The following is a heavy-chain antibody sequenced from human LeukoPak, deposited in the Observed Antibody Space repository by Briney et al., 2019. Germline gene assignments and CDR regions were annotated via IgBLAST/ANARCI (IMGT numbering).Heavy chain of an antibody. Sequence: PGGSLRLSCAASGFSFSSYAMSWVRQAPGKGLEWVSTISPSGGSTYYADSVKGRFTISRDFSKNTLYLQMNSLRTEDTAVYYCANYCSGGSGHPCYSGYYWGQGTLVTVSS. V-gene: IGHV3-23*01. CDR2: ISPSGGST. CDR3: ANYCSGGSGHPCYSGYY. D-gene: IGHD2-15*01. J-gene: IGHJ4*02. CDR1: GFSFSSYA.